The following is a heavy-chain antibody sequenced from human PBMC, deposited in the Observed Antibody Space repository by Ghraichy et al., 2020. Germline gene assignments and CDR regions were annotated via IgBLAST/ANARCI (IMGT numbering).Heavy chain of an antibody. CDR3: ARHRSVIVVVYAFDV. Sequence: SETLSLTCTVSGGSISSYYWCWIRQPPGPGLEWIGYIYYSRSTNSNPSLTRRVTISVDTSTTQFSLKLSSVTAAATDVYYCARHRSVIVVVYAFDVWGQGTMVTVSS. CDR2: IYYSRST. CDR1: GGSISSYY. J-gene: IGHJ3*01. V-gene: IGHV4-59*08. D-gene: IGHD3-22*01.